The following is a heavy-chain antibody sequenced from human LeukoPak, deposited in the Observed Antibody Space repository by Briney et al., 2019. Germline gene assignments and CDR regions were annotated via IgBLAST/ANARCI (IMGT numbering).Heavy chain of an antibody. CDR1: GFTFSSYG. CDR3: AKAPRAGAQGNGDV. J-gene: IGHJ6*02. D-gene: IGHD1-26*01. V-gene: IGHV3-30*18. Sequence: GGSLRLSCAASGFTFSSYGMHWVRQAPGKGLEWVAVISYDGSNKYYADSVKGRFTISRDNSKNTLYLQMNSLRAEDTAVYYYAKAPRAGAQGNGDVWGQGTTVTVSS. CDR2: ISYDGSNK.